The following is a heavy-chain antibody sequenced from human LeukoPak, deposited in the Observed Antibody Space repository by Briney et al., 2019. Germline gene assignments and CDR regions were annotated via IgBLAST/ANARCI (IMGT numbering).Heavy chain of an antibody. J-gene: IGHJ5*02. CDR3: ARSILTGYYNYNWFDP. CDR1: GFTFDDYG. V-gene: IGHV3-20*04. D-gene: IGHD3-9*01. CDR2: INWNGGST. Sequence: GGSLRLSCADSGFTFDDYGMSWVREAPGKGLEWVSGINWNGGSTGYADSLKGRFTISGDNAKNSLYLQMNSLRAEDTALYYCARSILTGYYNYNWFDPWGQGTLVTVSS.